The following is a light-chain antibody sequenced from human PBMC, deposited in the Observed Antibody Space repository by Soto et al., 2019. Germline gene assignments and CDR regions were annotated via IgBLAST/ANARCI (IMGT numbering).Light chain of an antibody. J-gene: IGLJ2*01. Sequence: QSVLTQPPSASGSPGQSVTISCTGTNSDVGGYNYVSWYQQHPGKAPKLMIYEVSKRPSGVPDRFSGSKSGNTASLTVSGLQAEDEADYYCSSYAGNNVVFGGGTKVTVL. CDR3: SSYAGNNVV. CDR1: NSDVGGYNY. CDR2: EVS. V-gene: IGLV2-8*01.